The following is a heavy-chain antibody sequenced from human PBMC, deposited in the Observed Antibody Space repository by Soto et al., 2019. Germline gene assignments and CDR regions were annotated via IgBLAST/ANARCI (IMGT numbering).Heavy chain of an antibody. Sequence: PSETLSITCTVSGGSISSYYWSWIRQPPGKGLEWIGYIYYSGSTNYNPSLKSRVTISVDTSKNQFSLKLSSVTAADTAVYYCARHGAGGATYDVGYYYYYGMDVWGQGTTVTVSS. V-gene: IGHV4-59*08. CDR3: ARHGAGGATYDVGYYYYYGMDV. CDR1: GGSISSYY. CDR2: IYYSGST. J-gene: IGHJ6*02. D-gene: IGHD1-26*01.